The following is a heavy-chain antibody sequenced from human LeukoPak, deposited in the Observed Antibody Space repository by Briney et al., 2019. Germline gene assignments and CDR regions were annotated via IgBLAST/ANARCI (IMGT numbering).Heavy chain of an antibody. D-gene: IGHD3-22*01. Sequence: GGSLRLSCAASGFTVSSNYMSWVRQAPGKGLEWVSVIYSGGSTYYADSVKGRFTISRDNSKNTLYLQMNSLRAEDTAVYYCAAAIYYDSSGYYNDYWGQGTLVTVSS. CDR1: GFTVSSNY. V-gene: IGHV3-66*01. J-gene: IGHJ4*02. CDR2: IYSGGST. CDR3: AAAIYYDSSGYYNDY.